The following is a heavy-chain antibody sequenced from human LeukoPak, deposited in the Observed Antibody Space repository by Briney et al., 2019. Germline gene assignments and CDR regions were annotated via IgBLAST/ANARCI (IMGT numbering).Heavy chain of an antibody. CDR1: GYTFTGYY. D-gene: IGHD6-19*01. J-gene: IGHJ4*02. CDR2: IHPNSGGT. V-gene: IGHV1-2*06. Sequence: ASVKVSCKASGYTFTGYYMHWVRQAPGQGLEWMGRIHPNSGGTNYAQKFQGRVTMTRDTSISTAYMELNRLRSDDTAVYYCARDRAVTGGEERDYWGQGALVTVSS. CDR3: ARDRAVTGGEERDY.